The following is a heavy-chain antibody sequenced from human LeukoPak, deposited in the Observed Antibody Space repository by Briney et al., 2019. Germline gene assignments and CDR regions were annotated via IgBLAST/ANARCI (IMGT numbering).Heavy chain of an antibody. CDR1: GYTFTDHG. D-gene: IGHD5-18*01. J-gene: IGHJ4*02. CDR2: ISPDSGDT. CDR3: VGQGTRGQSTAMVKLPSYFDY. Sequence: ASVRVSCKASGYTFTDHGISWVRQAPGQGLEWMGWISPDSGDTSFAQKFQGRVTMTTDTSTTTAYMELSSLRSEDTAVYYCVGQGTRGQSTAMVKLPSYFDYWGQGTLVTVSS. V-gene: IGHV1-18*01.